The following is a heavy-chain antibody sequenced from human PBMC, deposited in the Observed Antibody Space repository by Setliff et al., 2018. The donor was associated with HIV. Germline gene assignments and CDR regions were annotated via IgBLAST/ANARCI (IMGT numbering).Heavy chain of an antibody. D-gene: IGHD1-26*01. CDR2: ISHRDGNT. CDR3: ARDRVEAERGALDI. V-gene: IGHV3-23*01. J-gene: IGHJ3*01. CDR1: GFSFDVYA. Sequence: GGSLRLSCGASGFSFDVYAMSWVRQAPGQGLEWVSSISHRDGNTYYADSVKGRFTISRDNSKDTVSLQMTSLTSDDTAMYYCARDRVEAERGALDIWGQGTMVTVSS.